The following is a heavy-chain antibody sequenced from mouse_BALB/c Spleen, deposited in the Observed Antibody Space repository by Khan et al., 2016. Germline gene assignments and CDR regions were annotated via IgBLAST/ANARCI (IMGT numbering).Heavy chain of an antibody. CDR1: GYTFSNYW. CDR2: ILPGSRNP. Sequence: QVRLQQSGAELMKPGASVKISCKATGYTFSNYWIEWIKLRPGHGLEWIGKILPGSRNPNYNEKFKGKATFTADTSSNTVYMQLSSLTSEDSAVYYCARAWYSMDYWGQGTSVTVSS. CDR3: ARAWYSMDY. J-gene: IGHJ4*01. V-gene: IGHV1-9*01.